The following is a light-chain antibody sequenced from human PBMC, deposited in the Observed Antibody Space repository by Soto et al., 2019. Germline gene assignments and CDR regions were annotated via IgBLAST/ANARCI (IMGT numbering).Light chain of an antibody. CDR2: DVS. Sequence: EIVVTQSPGTLSGSPGERATLSCRAGQGVTTNFAWYQQKYGQSPRLLIYDVSIRATGVPARFSGTGYVTDFNLTISGLQSEDSAVYFCQQYNNWPFSFGQGTRLEIK. CDR1: QGVTTN. J-gene: IGKJ5*01. V-gene: IGKV3-15*01. CDR3: QQYNNWPFS.